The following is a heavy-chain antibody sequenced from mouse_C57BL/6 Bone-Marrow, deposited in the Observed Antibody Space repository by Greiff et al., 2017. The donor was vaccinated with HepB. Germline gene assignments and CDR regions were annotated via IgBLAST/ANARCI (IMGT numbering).Heavy chain of an antibody. CDR2: ISSGGSYT. CDR1: GFTFSSYG. CDR3: ARTFYYGIFYWYFDV. V-gene: IGHV5-6*02. D-gene: IGHD1-1*01. J-gene: IGHJ1*03. Sequence: DVMLVESGGDLVKPGGSLKLSCAASGFTFSSYGMSWVRQTPDKRLEWVATISSGGSYTYYPDSVKGRFTISRDNAKNTLYLQMSSLKSEDTAMYYCARTFYYGIFYWYFDVWGTGTTVTVSS.